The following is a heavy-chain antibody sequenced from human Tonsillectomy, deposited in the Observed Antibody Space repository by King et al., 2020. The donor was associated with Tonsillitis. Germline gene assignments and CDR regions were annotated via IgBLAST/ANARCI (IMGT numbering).Heavy chain of an antibody. J-gene: IGHJ5*02. Sequence: VQLVESGGGWVQPGGSLRLSCAASGFTFSSYAMSWVRQAPGKGLEWVSAISGSGGSTYYADSVKGRFTISRDNSKNTLYLQMNSLRAEDTAVYYCAKDRALLWFGELSNWFDPWGQGTLVTVSS. V-gene: IGHV3-23*04. CDR2: ISGSGGST. CDR3: AKDRALLWFGELSNWFDP. D-gene: IGHD3-10*01. CDR1: GFTFSSYA.